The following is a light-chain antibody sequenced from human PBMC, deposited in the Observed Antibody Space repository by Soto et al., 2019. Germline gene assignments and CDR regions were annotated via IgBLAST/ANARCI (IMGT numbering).Light chain of an antibody. CDR3: QQYDSSPLT. CDR1: QSVSSSY. J-gene: IGKJ4*01. V-gene: IGKV3-20*01. CDR2: GAS. Sequence: EIVLTQSPGTLSLSPGERATLSCRASQSVSSSYLAWYQQKPGQAPRLLIYGASSRATGIPDRFSGSGSGTDLTLTISRLEPEDCAVYYCQQYDSSPLTFGGGTKVEIK.